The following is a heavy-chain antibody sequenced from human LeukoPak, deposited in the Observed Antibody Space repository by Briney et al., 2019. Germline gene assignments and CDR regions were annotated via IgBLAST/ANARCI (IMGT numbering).Heavy chain of an antibody. V-gene: IGHV3-30*18. CDR2: ISYDGSNK. J-gene: IGHJ5*02. CDR1: GFTFSSYG. Sequence: GGSLRLSCAASGFTFSSYGMHWVRQAPGKGLEWVAVISYDGSNKYYADSVKGRFTISRDNSKNTLYLQMNSLRAEDTAVYYCAKDDADTAMVSWGQGTLVTVSS. D-gene: IGHD5-18*01. CDR3: AKDDADTAMVS.